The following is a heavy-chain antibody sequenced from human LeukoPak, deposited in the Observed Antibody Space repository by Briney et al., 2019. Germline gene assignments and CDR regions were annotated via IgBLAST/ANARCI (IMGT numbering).Heavy chain of an antibody. CDR2: IRYDGSNK. V-gene: IGHV3-30*02. Sequence: GGSLRLSCAASGFTFSSYGMHWVRQAPGKGLEWVAFIRYDGSNKYYADSVKGRFTISRDNSKNTLYLQMNSLRAEDTAVYYCAKDARMVRGVIIIVPYYYYYYMDVWGKGTTVTISS. J-gene: IGHJ6*03. CDR1: GFTFSSYG. D-gene: IGHD3-10*01. CDR3: AKDARMVRGVIIIVPYYYYYYMDV.